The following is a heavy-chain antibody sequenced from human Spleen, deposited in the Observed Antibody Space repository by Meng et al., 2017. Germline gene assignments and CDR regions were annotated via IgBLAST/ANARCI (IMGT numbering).Heavy chain of an antibody. J-gene: IGHJ4*02. D-gene: IGHD4-11*01. Sequence: QLQQWGAGLLKPSETLSLLCVVSGGSFSDYYWSWIRQPPGKGLEWIGEINHSGSTNYNPSLENRATISVDTSQNNLSLKLSSVTAADSAVYYCARGPTTMAHDFDYWGQGTLVTVSS. CDR1: GGSFSDYY. CDR3: ARGPTTMAHDFDY. V-gene: IGHV4-34*01. CDR2: INHSGST.